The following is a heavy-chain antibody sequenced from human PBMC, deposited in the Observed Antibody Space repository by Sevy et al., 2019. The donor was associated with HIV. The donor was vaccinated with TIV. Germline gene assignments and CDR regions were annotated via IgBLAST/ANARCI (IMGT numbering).Heavy chain of an antibody. CDR2: ISSSSSTI. V-gene: IGHV3-48*01. CDR3: GRVGIVVGGAFDI. CDR1: GFTFSSYS. D-gene: IGHD2-15*01. Sequence: GGSLRLSCAASGFTFSSYSMNWVRQAPGKGLEWVSYISSSSSTIYYADSVKGRFTISRDNAKNSLYLQMNSLRAEDRAVDYCGRVGIVVGGAFDIWGQGTMVTVSS. J-gene: IGHJ3*02.